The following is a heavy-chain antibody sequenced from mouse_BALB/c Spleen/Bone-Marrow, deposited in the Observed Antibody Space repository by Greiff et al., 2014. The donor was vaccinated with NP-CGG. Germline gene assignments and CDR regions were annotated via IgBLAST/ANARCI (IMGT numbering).Heavy chain of an antibody. CDR3: ARWEYYAMDY. CDR2: IDPANGNT. V-gene: IGHV14-3*02. D-gene: IGHD4-1*01. J-gene: IGHJ4*01. CDR1: CFNIKDTY. Sequence: LQQPWAELLKPGASVKLSCTASCFNIKDTYIHWGKQRPEQGLEWIGRIDPANGNTKYDPKFQGKATITADTSSNTAYLQLSSLTSEDTAVYYCARWEYYAMDYWGQGTSVTVSS.